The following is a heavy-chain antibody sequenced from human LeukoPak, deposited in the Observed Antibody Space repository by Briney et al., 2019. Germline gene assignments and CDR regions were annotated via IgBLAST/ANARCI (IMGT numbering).Heavy chain of an antibody. V-gene: IGHV3-23*01. CDR1: GFTFSGFA. D-gene: IGHD1-26*01. Sequence: GGSLRLSCAASGFTFSGFAMSWVRRTPGKGLEWVSGISGSGGNTLYAVSVKGRFTISRDNSKTTLYLEMNSLRAEDTAIYYCAKMKGHPLPKYYMDVWGQGTTVTVSS. CDR3: AKMKGHPLPKYYMDV. CDR2: ISGSGGNT. J-gene: IGHJ6*01.